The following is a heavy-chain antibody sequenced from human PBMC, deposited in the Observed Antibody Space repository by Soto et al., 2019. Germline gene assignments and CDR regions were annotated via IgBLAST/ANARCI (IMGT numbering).Heavy chain of an antibody. J-gene: IGHJ4*02. V-gene: IGHV4-30-4*01. Sequence: TSETLSLTCPVSGGSISRGDYYWCWIRQPPGKGLEWIGYIYYSGSTYYNPSLKSRVTISVDTSKNQFSLKLSSVTAADTAVYYCARAGDGYNYVGIDYWGQGTLVTVSS. D-gene: IGHD5-12*01. CDR1: GGSISRGDYY. CDR3: ARAGDGYNYVGIDY. CDR2: IYYSGST.